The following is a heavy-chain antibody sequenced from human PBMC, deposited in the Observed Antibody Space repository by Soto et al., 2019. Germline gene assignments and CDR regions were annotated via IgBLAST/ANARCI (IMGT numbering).Heavy chain of an antibody. CDR3: ARQTYYYDSSGYYPTQNFDY. Sequence: PGESLKISCKGSGYSFTSYCIGWVRQMPGKGLEWMGIIYPGDSDTRYSPSFQGQVTISADKSISTAYLQWSSLKASDTAMYYCARQTYYYDSSGYYPTQNFDYWGQGTLVTVS. CDR1: GYSFTSYC. CDR2: IYPGDSDT. J-gene: IGHJ4*02. V-gene: IGHV5-51*01. D-gene: IGHD3-22*01.